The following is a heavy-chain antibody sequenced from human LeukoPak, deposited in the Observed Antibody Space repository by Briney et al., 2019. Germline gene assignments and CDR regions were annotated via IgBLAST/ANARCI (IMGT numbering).Heavy chain of an antibody. V-gene: IGHV3-23*01. CDR3: AKGSSSHPRGYMDV. CDR1: GFTFSSYA. Sequence: GGSLRLPCAASGFTFSSYAMSWVRQAPGKGLEWVSAISGSGGSTYYADSVKGRFTISRDNSKNTLYLQMNSLRAEDTAVYYCAKGSSSHPRGYMDVWGKGTTVTVSS. J-gene: IGHJ6*03. D-gene: IGHD6-13*01. CDR2: ISGSGGST.